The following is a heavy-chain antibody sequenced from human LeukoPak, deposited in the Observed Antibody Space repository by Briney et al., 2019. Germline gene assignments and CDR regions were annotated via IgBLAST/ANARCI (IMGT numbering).Heavy chain of an antibody. J-gene: IGHJ5*02. CDR2: ISGSGGST. V-gene: IGHV3-23*01. Sequence: GGSLRLSCAASGFTFSSYAMSWVRQAPGKGLEWVSAISGSGGSTYYADSVKGRFTISRDNSKNTLYLQMNGLRAEDTAVYYCAKDYGFWSGYPTLSWFDPWGQGTLVTVSS. D-gene: IGHD3-3*01. CDR1: GFTFSSYA. CDR3: AKDYGFWSGYPTLSWFDP.